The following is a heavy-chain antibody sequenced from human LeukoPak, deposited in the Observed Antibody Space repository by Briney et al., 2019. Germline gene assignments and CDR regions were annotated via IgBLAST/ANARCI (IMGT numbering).Heavy chain of an antibody. V-gene: IGHV5-51*01. CDR3: ASHLAGGSWGDAFDI. Sequence: GGSLRLSCAASGFTFTTYAMSWVRQAPGKGLEWMGIIYPGDSDTRYSPSFQGQVTISADKSISTAYLQWSSLKASDTAMYYCASHLAGGSWGDAFDIWGQGTMVTVSS. J-gene: IGHJ3*02. CDR2: IYPGDSDT. D-gene: IGHD1-26*01. CDR1: GFTFTTYA.